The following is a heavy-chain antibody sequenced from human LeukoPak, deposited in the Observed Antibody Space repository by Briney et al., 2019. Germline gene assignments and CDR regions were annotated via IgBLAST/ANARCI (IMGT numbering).Heavy chain of an antibody. J-gene: IGHJ3*01. CDR1: GFTFSTYA. D-gene: IGHD4/OR15-4a*01. CDR2: ISGTGGST. Sequence: GGSLRLSCAASGFTFSTYAMTWVRQAPGKGLEWVSLISGTGGSTYYADSVKGRFTISRDNSKNTLYLQMGSLRAEDMAVYYCARVGASLPDAFDVWGQGTMVTVSS. V-gene: IGHV3-23*01. CDR3: ARVGASLPDAFDV.